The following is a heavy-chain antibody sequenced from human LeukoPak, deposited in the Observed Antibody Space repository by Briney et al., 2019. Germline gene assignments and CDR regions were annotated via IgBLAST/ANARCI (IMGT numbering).Heavy chain of an antibody. J-gene: IGHJ5*02. CDR1: GGTFSSYA. D-gene: IGHD6-19*01. CDR2: IIPIFGTA. V-gene: IGHV1-69*13. Sequence: SVKVSCKASGGTFSSYAISWVRQAPGQGLEWMGGIIPIFGTANYAQKFQGRVTITADESTSTAYMELSSLRSEDTAVYYCAKEPEQWTNWFDPWGQGTLVTVSS. CDR3: AKEPEQWTNWFDP.